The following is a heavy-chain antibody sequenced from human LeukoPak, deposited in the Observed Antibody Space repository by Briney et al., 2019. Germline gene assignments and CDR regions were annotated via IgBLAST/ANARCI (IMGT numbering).Heavy chain of an antibody. CDR1: GGSFSGYY. CDR2: INHSGST. Sequence: SETLSLTCDVYGGSFSGYYWSWIRQPPGKGLEWIGEINHSGSTNYNPSLKSRVTISVDTSKNQFSLKLSSVTAADTAVYYCARARVLRYFDWSQQYYYYGMDVWGQGTTVTVSS. V-gene: IGHV4-34*01. J-gene: IGHJ6*02. D-gene: IGHD3-9*01. CDR3: ARARVLRYFDWSQQYYYYGMDV.